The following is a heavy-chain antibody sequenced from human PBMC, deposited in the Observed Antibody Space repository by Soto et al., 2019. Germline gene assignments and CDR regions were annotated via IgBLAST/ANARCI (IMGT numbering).Heavy chain of an antibody. CDR1: GFTFSSYG. Sequence: GGSLRLSCAASGFTFSSYGMHWVRQAPGKGLEWVAVISYDGSNKYYADSVKGRFTISRDNSKNTLYLQMNSLRAEDTAVYYCTTYDYIWGSDRYRWAYWGQGVLVTVSS. CDR3: TTYDYIWGSDRYRWAY. CDR2: ISYDGSNK. J-gene: IGHJ4*02. V-gene: IGHV3-30*03. D-gene: IGHD3-16*02.